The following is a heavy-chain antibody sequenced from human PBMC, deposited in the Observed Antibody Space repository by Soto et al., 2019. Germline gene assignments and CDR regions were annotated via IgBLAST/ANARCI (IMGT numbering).Heavy chain of an antibody. V-gene: IGHV3-21*01. J-gene: IGHJ6*02. Sequence: PGGSLRLSCAASGFTFNTYSMIWVRQAPGQGLEWVSSISNTGAHIYYADSVRGRFTISRDNAKNSLYLQMNSLTAEDTAVYYCVRERQFVRDFYYGMDVWGRGTTVTVSS. CDR1: GFTFNTYS. CDR2: ISNTGAHI. D-gene: IGHD6-6*01. CDR3: VRERQFVRDFYYGMDV.